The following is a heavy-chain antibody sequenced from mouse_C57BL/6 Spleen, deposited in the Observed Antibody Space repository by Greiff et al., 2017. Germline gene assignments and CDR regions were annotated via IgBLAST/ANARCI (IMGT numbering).Heavy chain of an antibody. Sequence: VQLQQSGTELVKPGASVKLSCKASGYTFTSYWMHWVKQRPGQGLEWIGNINPSNGGTNYNEKFKSKATLTVDKSSSTAYMQRSSLTAEDSAVYYCARWGKLGNYEGFAYWGQGTLVTVSA. CDR3: ARWGKLGNYEGFAY. CDR2: INPSNGGT. D-gene: IGHD2-1*01. J-gene: IGHJ3*01. V-gene: IGHV1-53*01. CDR1: GYTFTSYW.